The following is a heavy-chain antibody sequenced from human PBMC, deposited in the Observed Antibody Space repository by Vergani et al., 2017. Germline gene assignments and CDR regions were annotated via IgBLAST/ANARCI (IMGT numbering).Heavy chain of an antibody. CDR3: GRDSYGSGYYYGMDV. D-gene: IGHD3-10*01. Sequence: QVQLVQSGAEVKKPGSSIKVSCKASGGTFGTYGITWVRQAPGQGLEWIGRIIPMFGTTNYAQKFQGRVTIIAEKSTSTSYMELSSLKSEDTAKYYCGRDSYGSGYYYGMDVGAQGTTVTVSS. CDR1: GGTFGTYG. J-gene: IGHJ6*02. V-gene: IGHV1-69*13. CDR2: IIPMFGTT.